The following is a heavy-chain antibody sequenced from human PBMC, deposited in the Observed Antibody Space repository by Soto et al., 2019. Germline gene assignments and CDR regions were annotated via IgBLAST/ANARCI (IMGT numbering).Heavy chain of an antibody. V-gene: IGHV4-30-2*01. CDR1: GYSISSGGYS. CDR2: IYHSGNT. CDR3: ARAVFWTGYSFDS. J-gene: IGHJ4*02. D-gene: IGHD3-3*01. Sequence: QLQLQESGSGLVKPSQTLSLTCAVSGYSISSGGYSWSWIRQPPEKGLEWIGNIYHSGNTYYNPSLKSRVTMSVDRSTNQFSLKLSSVTAADTAVYYCARAVFWTGYSFDSWGQGTLVTVSS.